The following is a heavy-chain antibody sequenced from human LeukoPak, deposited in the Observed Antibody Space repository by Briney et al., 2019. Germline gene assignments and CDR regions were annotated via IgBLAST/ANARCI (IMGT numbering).Heavy chain of an antibody. J-gene: IGHJ4*02. V-gene: IGHV3-9*01. CDR2: ISWNSGSI. CDR3: AKGLKGLKFDH. Sequence: GGSLRLSCAASGFTFDDYAMHWVRQAPGKGLEWVSGISWNSGSIGYSDSVKGRFTISRDNAKNSLYLQMNSLRAEDTALYYCAKGLKGLKFDHWGQGTLVTVSS. CDR1: GFTFDDYA. D-gene: IGHD6-19*01.